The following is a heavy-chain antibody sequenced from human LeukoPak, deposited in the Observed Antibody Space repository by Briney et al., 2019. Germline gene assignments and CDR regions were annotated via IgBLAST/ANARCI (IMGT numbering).Heavy chain of an antibody. J-gene: IGHJ4*02. V-gene: IGHV1-8*01. CDR1: GYTFTSYD. CDR3: LLEQQLVPDYFDH. D-gene: IGHD6-13*01. CDR2: MNPNSGNT. Sequence: ASVKVSCKASGYTFTSYDINWVRQATGQGLEWMGWMNPNSGNTGYAQKFQGRVTMTRNTSISTAYMELSSLRSEDTAVYYCLLEQQLVPDYFDHWGQGTLVTVSS.